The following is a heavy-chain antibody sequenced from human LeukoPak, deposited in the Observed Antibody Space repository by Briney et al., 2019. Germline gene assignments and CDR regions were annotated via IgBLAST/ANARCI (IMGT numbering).Heavy chain of an antibody. V-gene: IGHV1-2*02. CDR3: ASHKQYYYYYYMDV. J-gene: IGHJ6*03. CDR2: INPNSGGT. Sequence: ASVKVSCKASGYTFTGYYMHWVRQAPGQGLEWMGWINPNSGGTNYAQKFQGRVTMTRDTSISTAYMELSRLRSDDTAVYYCASHKQYYYYYYMDVWGKGTTVTVSS. CDR1: GYTFTGYY.